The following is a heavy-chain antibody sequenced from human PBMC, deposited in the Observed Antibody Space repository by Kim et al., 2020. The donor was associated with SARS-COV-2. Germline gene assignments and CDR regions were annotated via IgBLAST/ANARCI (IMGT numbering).Heavy chain of an antibody. J-gene: IGHJ4*02. V-gene: IGHV1-46*01. CDR1: GYTFTSYY. CDR3: ARDLDVGATTVTPGY. Sequence: ASVKVSCKASGYTFTSYYMHWVRQAPGQGLEWMGIINPSGGSTSYAQKFQGRVTMTRDTSTSTVYMALSSLRSEDTAVYYCARDLDVGATTVTPGYWGQGTLVTVSS. CDR2: INPSGGST. D-gene: IGHD4-17*01.